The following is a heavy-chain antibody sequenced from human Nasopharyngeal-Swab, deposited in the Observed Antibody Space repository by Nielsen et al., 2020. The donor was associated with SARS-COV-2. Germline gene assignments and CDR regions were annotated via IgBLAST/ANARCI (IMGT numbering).Heavy chain of an antibody. Sequence: SETLSLTCAMYGGSLSGYYWSWIRQPPGKGLEWIGKINNSGSTDYNPSHKSRVTISLDTSKNQFSLKLRSVTAADTAVYYCAEKGYTSSWYFYWGQGTLVTVSS. CDR1: GGSLSGYY. V-gene: IGHV4-34*01. J-gene: IGHJ4*02. CDR3: AEKGYTSSWYFY. D-gene: IGHD6-13*01. CDR2: INNSGST.